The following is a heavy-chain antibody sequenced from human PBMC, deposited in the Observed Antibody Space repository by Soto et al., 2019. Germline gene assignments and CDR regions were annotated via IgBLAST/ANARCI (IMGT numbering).Heavy chain of an antibody. CDR1: GGSISSYY. J-gene: IGHJ6*02. V-gene: IGHV4-59*01. D-gene: IGHD3-3*01. CDR2: IYYSGST. Sequence: KTSETLSLTCTVSGGSISSYYWSWIRQPPGKGLEWIGYIYYSGSTNYNPSLKSRVTISVDTSKNQFSLKLSSVTAADTAVYYCARGLWSGYYYYYYGMDVWGQGTTVTVSS. CDR3: ARGLWSGYYYYYYGMDV.